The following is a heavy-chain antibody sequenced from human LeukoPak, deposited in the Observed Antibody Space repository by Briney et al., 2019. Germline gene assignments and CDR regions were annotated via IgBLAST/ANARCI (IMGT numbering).Heavy chain of an antibody. D-gene: IGHD3-16*02. CDR1: GFTFSSYS. CDR3: ARGVITFGGVIVS. Sequence: PGGSLRLSCAASGFTFSSYSMNWVRQAPGKGLEWVSSISSSSSYIYYADSVKGRFTISRDNAKSSLYLQLNSLRAEDTAVYYCARGVITFGGVIVSWGQGTPVTVSS. V-gene: IGHV3-21*01. J-gene: IGHJ5*02. CDR2: ISSSSSYI.